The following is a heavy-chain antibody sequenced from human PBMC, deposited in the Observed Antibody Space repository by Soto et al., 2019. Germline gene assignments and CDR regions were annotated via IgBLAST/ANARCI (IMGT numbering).Heavy chain of an antibody. Sequence: GGSPRLSCAGSGFTFSSYAMHWVRQAPGKGLEWVAFISYDGSHKYYADSVKGRFTISRDNSKNTLYLQMNSLRAEDTAVYYCARVAGTVTHANNDYWGQGTLATVSP. V-gene: IGHV3-30-3*01. CDR3: ARVAGTVTHANNDY. CDR1: GFTFSSYA. D-gene: IGHD4-17*01. J-gene: IGHJ4*02. CDR2: ISYDGSHK.